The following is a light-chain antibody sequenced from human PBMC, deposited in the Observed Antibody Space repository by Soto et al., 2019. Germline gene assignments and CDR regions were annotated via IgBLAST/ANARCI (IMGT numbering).Light chain of an antibody. J-gene: IGKJ2*01. V-gene: IGKV3-20*01. CDR3: QQYYSYPYT. CDR2: GAS. CDR1: QSVSSTF. Sequence: DIVLTQSPGTLSLSPGERATLSCRASQSVSSTFFAWYQQKPGQAPRLLMFGASNRATGIPDRFSGSGSGTDFTLTISSLQPEDFATYYCQQYYSYPYTFGQGTKLEIK.